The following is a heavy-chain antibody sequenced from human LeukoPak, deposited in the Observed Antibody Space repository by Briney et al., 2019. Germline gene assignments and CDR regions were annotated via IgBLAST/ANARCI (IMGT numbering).Heavy chain of an antibody. CDR2: INHSGST. CDR3: ARDESYYYDSSGYYYDGGAFDI. J-gene: IGHJ3*02. Sequence: SETLSLTCAVYGGSFSGYYWSWIRQPPGKGLEWIGEINHSGSTNYNPSLKSRVTISVDTSKNQFSLKLSSVTAEDTVVYYCARDESYYYDSSGYYYDGGAFDIWGQGTMVTVSS. V-gene: IGHV4-34*01. D-gene: IGHD3-22*01. CDR1: GGSFSGYY.